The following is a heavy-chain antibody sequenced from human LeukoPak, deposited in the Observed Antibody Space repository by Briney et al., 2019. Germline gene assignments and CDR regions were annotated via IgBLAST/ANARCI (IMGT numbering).Heavy chain of an antibody. D-gene: IGHD5-18*01. Sequence: SETLSLTCAVNGGSFSGYYWNWIRQPPGKGLEWIGEINHSGSTNYNPSLKSRVTISVDTSKNQFSLKLSSVTAADTAVYYCARIQLWSTTWFDPWGQGTLVTVSS. J-gene: IGHJ5*02. CDR1: GGSFSGYY. V-gene: IGHV4-34*01. CDR2: INHSGST. CDR3: ARIQLWSTTWFDP.